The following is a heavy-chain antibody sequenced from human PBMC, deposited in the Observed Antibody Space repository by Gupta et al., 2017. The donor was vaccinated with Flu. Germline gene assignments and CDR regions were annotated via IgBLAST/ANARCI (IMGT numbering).Heavy chain of an antibody. CDR3: TRRPDGYCSGSKCPTYDP. J-gene: IGHJ5*02. CDR2: IRSNLNTYAT. CDR1: GFTFRASV. D-gene: IGHD2-15*01. V-gene: IGHV3-73*02. Sequence: EVQPAESGGGLVHPGGSLHLTCAASGFTFRASVMPWVCLTPGRGLEWIGLIRSNLNTYATTYAASAKGRFTMSRDDSKNTTYLQMNRLKTEDTAIFYCTRRPDGYCSGSKCPTYDPWGQGTVVTVSS.